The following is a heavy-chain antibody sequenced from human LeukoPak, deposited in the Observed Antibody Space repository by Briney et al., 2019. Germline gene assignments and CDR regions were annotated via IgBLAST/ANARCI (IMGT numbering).Heavy chain of an antibody. CDR3: AGAGSEEVGATYDY. CDR2: INHSGST. CDR1: GGSFSGYY. J-gene: IGHJ4*02. D-gene: IGHD1-26*01. V-gene: IGHV4-34*01. Sequence: SETLSLTCAVYGGSFSGYYWSWIRQPPGKGLEWIGEINHSGSTNYNPSLKSRVTISVDTSKNQFSLKPSSVTAADTAVYYCAGAGSEEVGATYDYWGQGTLVTASS.